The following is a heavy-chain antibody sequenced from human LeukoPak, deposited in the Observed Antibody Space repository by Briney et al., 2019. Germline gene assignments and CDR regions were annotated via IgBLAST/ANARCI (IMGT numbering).Heavy chain of an antibody. V-gene: IGHV3-23*01. CDR1: GFTFSSYA. D-gene: IGHD1-26*01. CDR3: AELSGATRYFDY. CDR2: ISGGGGST. J-gene: IGHJ4*02. Sequence: GGSLRLSCAASGFTFSSYAMSWVRQAPGKGLEWVSAISGGGGSTYYADSVKGRFTISRDNSKNTLYLQMNSLRAEDTAVYYCAELSGATRYFDYRGQGTLVTVSS.